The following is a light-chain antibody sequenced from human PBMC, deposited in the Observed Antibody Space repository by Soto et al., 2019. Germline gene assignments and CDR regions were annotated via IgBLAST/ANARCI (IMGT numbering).Light chain of an antibody. CDR3: QQYNSWPPYT. CDR1: QSVNTN. Sequence: EIVMTQSPATLTVSPGERVTLSCRASQSVNTNVAWYQQKVGQAPSLLIYGASTRSTAIPARFSGSGSGTEFTLTISSIQSEDFTTYYCQQYNSWPPYTFGQGTKLEIK. CDR2: GAS. V-gene: IGKV3-15*01. J-gene: IGKJ2*01.